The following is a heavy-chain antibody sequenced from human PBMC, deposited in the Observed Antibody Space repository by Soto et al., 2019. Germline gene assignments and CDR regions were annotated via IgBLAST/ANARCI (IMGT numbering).Heavy chain of an antibody. CDR1: GFPFSTYA. CDR3: AKNWDTTFSSSSH. CDR2: ISGSGGST. V-gene: IGHV3-23*01. D-gene: IGHD6-6*01. Sequence: QLLESGGGLVQPGGSLRLSCAASGFPFSTYAMTWVRQAPGKGLEWVSAISGSGGSTYYADSVKGRFTISRDKSKSTLFLQMNSLRAEDTAVYYCAKNWDTTFSSSSHWGQGALVTVSS. J-gene: IGHJ4*02.